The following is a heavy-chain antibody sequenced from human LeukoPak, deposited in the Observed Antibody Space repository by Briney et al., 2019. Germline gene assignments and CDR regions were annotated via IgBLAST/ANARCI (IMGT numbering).Heavy chain of an antibody. Sequence: SETLSLTCTVSGGSISSYYWSWIRQPPGKGLEWIGYIYYSGSTNYNPSLKSRVTISVDTSKNQFSLKLSSVTAADTAVYYCARPRIAAAGTYNWFDPWGQGTLVTVSS. D-gene: IGHD6-13*01. J-gene: IGHJ5*02. CDR2: IYYSGST. CDR1: GGSISSYY. V-gene: IGHV4-59*08. CDR3: ARPRIAAAGTYNWFDP.